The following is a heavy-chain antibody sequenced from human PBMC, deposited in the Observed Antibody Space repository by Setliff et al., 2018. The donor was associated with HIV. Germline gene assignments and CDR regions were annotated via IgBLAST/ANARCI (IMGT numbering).Heavy chain of an antibody. Sequence: SETLSLTCTVSGGSISSGSYYWSWIRQPAGKGLEWIGRIYTSGRTNYNPSIKSRVTISVDTSKNQFSLKLRSVTAADTAVYYCARETYYYDNPKYYYYYMDVWGKGTTVTVSS. V-gene: IGHV4-61*02. D-gene: IGHD3-22*01. J-gene: IGHJ6*03. CDR2: IYTSGRT. CDR3: ARETYYYDNPKYYYYYMDV. CDR1: GGSISSGSYY.